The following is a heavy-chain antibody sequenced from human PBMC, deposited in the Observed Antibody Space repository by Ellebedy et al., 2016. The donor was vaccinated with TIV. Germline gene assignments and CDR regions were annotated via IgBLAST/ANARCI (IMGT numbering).Heavy chain of an antibody. CDR2: MKPGSGNT. Sequence: AASVKVSCKASGYTFTDYDINWVRQATGQGLEYLGWMKPGSGNTGYAQKFEGRVTMNRNTSTSTAYMELRSLGSDDTAVYYCARDRYIKRITWFDPWGQGTLVTVSS. V-gene: IGHV1-8*01. CDR3: ARDRYIKRITWFDP. D-gene: IGHD2-2*02. J-gene: IGHJ5*02. CDR1: GYTFTDYD.